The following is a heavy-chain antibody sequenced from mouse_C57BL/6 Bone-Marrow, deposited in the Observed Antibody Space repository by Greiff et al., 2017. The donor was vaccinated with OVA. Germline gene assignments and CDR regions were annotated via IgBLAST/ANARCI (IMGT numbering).Heavy chain of an antibody. J-gene: IGHJ3*01. CDR2: FHPYNDDT. V-gene: IGHV1-47*01. Sequence: VQRVESGAELVKPGASVKMSCKASGYTFTTYPIEWMKQNPGKSLEWIGNFHPYNDDTKYNEKFKGKATLTVEKSSSTVYLELSRLTSDDSAVYYCARRGRDGVFAYWGQGTLVTVSA. CDR3: ARRGRDGVFAY. CDR1: GYTFTTYP. D-gene: IGHD3-3*01.